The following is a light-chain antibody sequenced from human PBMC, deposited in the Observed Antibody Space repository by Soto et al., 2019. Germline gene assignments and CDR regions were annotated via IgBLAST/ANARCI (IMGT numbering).Light chain of an antibody. Sequence: DIQITPSPSTLSASVGDRVTITCRASQDISNWLAWYQQKPGKAPNLLIYKASTLDSGVPSRFSGSGSGTDFTLTISGLKPDDFATYYCQQYTSYYTFGQGTRREIK. CDR2: KAS. J-gene: IGKJ5*01. V-gene: IGKV1-5*03. CDR3: QQYTSYYT. CDR1: QDISNW.